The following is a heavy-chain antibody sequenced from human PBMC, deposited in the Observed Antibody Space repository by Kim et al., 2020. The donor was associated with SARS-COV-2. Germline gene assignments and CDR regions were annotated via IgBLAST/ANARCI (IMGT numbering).Heavy chain of an antibody. CDR3: ARTSPINCSGGSCYAYYFDY. Sequence: GESLKISCKGSGYSFTSYWIGWVRQMPGKGLEWMGIIYPGDSDTRYSPSFQGQVTISADKSISTAYLQWSSLKASDTAMYYCARTSPINCSGGSCYAYYFDYWGQGTLVTVSS. D-gene: IGHD2-15*01. CDR2: IYPGDSDT. V-gene: IGHV5-51*01. CDR1: GYSFTSYW. J-gene: IGHJ4*02.